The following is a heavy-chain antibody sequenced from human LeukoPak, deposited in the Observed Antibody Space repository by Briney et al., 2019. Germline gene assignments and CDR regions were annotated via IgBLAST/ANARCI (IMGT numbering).Heavy chain of an antibody. Sequence: GGSLRLSCAASGFTLSGYFMSWVRQAPGEGLEWVASIKGDGSEKYYVDSVKGRFTISRDNAKNSLYLQMNSLRAEDTAVYYCATGPDYYNSSSYYPHYWGQGTLVTVSS. CDR2: IKGDGSEK. V-gene: IGHV3-7*01. CDR1: GFTLSGYF. J-gene: IGHJ4*02. D-gene: IGHD3-22*01. CDR3: ATGPDYYNSSSYYPHY.